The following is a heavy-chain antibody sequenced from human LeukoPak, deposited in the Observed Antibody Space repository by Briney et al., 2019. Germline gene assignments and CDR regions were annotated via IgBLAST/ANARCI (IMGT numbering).Heavy chain of an antibody. J-gene: IGHJ3*02. CDR2: INPNSGGT. CDR1: GYTFTGYY. CDR3: AREGYCSSTSCRDAFDI. V-gene: IGHV1-2*02. D-gene: IGHD2-2*01. Sequence: ASVKVSCKASGYTFTGYYMHWVRQAPGQGLEWMGWINPNSGGTNYAQKFQGRVTMTRDTSISTAYMELSRLRSDDTAVYYCAREGYCSSTSCRDAFDIWAKGQWSPSLQ.